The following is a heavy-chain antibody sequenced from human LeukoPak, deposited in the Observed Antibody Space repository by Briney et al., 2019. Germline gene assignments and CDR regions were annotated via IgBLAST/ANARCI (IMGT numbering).Heavy chain of an antibody. J-gene: IGHJ6*03. Sequence: SQTLSLTCTVSGGSISSGGYYWSWIRQPPGTGLEWIGYIYHSGSTYYNPSLKSRVTISVDRSKNQFSLKLSSVTAADTAVYYCARNLGNYYYYMDVWGKGTTVTVSS. V-gene: IGHV4-30-2*01. CDR2: IYHSGST. CDR1: GGSISSGGYY. D-gene: IGHD1-26*01. CDR3: ARNLGNYYYYMDV.